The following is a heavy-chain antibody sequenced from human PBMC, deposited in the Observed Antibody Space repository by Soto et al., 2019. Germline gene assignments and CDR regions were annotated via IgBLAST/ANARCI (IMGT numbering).Heavy chain of an antibody. V-gene: IGHV3-20*04. CDR2: INWNGGST. CDR1: GFTFDDYG. CDR3: ARDTGEWELPPWFDP. Sequence: EVQLVESGGGVVRPGGSLRLSCAASGFTFDDYGMSWVRQAPGKGLEWVSGINWNGGSTGYADSVKGRFTISRDNAKNSLYLQMNSLRAEDMALYYCARDTGEWELPPWFDPWGQGTLVTVSS. J-gene: IGHJ5*02. D-gene: IGHD1-26*01.